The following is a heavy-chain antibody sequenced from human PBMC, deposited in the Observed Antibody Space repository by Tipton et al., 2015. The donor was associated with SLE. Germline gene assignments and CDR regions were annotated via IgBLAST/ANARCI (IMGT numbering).Heavy chain of an antibody. J-gene: IGHJ4*02. CDR3: ANSRFVPEAY. D-gene: IGHD3-3*01. Sequence: SGFPFSNYAMHWVRQAPGKGLEWVAFIQNDGSNKYYADSVKGRFTISRDNSKNTVSLQMNSLRADDTAVYYCANSRFVPEAYWGQGTLVTVSS. CDR1: GFPFSNYA. V-gene: IGHV3-30*02. CDR2: IQNDGSNK.